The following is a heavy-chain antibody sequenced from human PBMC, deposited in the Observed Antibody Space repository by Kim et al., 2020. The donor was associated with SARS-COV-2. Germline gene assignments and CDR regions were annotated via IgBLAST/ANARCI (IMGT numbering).Heavy chain of an antibody. Sequence: SETLSLTCTVSGGSISSYYWSWIRQPPGKGLEWIGYIYYSGSTNYNPSLKSRVTISVDTSKNQFSLKLSSVTAADTAVYYCARHSTLWFGEGGWFDPWGQGTLVTVSS. V-gene: IGHV4-59*08. J-gene: IGHJ5*02. D-gene: IGHD3-10*01. CDR1: GGSISSYY. CDR2: IYYSGST. CDR3: ARHSTLWFGEGGWFDP.